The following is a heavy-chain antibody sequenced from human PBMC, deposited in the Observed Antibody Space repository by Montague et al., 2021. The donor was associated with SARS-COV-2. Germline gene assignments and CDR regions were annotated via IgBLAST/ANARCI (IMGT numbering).Heavy chain of an antibody. D-gene: IGHD4-17*01. CDR2: IWFDGSKK. CDR3: VRDYGDYGEEFLDY. Sequence: SLRLSCATSGFYFNSYGMHWVRQAPGKGLEWVAVIWFDGSKKYYVDSVKGRFIISRDKSKNMLYLQMNSLRAEDTAIYFCVRDYGDYGEEFLDYWGQGTPVTVSS. V-gene: IGHV3-33*08. CDR1: GFYFNSYG. J-gene: IGHJ4*02.